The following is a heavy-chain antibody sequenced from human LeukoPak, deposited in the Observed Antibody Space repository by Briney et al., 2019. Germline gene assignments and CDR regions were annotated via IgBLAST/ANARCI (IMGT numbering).Heavy chain of an antibody. J-gene: IGHJ5*02. D-gene: IGHD1-1*01. Sequence: SVKVSCTASGGTFSIYAISWVRQAPGQGLEWMGGIIPIFGTANYAQKFQGRVTITADESTSTAYMELSSLRSEDTAVYYCARERHGYNWNDPGGLGGPDWFDPWGQGTLVTVSS. V-gene: IGHV1-69*13. CDR1: GGTFSIYA. CDR3: ARERHGYNWNDPGGLGGPDWFDP. CDR2: IIPIFGTA.